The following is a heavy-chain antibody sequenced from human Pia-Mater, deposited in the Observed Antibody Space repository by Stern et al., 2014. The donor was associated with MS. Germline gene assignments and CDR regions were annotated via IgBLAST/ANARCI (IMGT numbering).Heavy chain of an antibody. CDR1: GYNFINYW. V-gene: IGHV5-51*04. CDR3: ARWSVACDY. CDR2: IYPGDSDI. Sequence: EVQLVESGAEMQKPGESLKISCKTSGYNFINYWIAWVRQVPGKGLEWIGMIYPGDSDIRHSPSFQGHVPISVAKPNTTAYLQWNSLKVADSAVYYCARWSVACDYWGQGALITVSS. J-gene: IGHJ4*02. D-gene: IGHD2-21*01.